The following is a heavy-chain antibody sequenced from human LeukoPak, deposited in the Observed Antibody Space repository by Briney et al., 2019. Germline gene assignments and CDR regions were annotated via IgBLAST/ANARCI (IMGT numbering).Heavy chain of an antibody. CDR3: ARNAYSYGYFDY. V-gene: IGHV3-21*01. D-gene: IGHD5-18*01. J-gene: IGHJ4*02. CDR2: ISSSSSYI. Sequence: GGSLRLSCAASGFTFSSYSMNWVSQAPGKGLEWVSSISSSSSYIYYADSVKGRFTISRDNAKNSLYLQMNSLRAEDTAVYYCARNAYSYGYFDYWGQGTLVTVSS. CDR1: GFTFSSYS.